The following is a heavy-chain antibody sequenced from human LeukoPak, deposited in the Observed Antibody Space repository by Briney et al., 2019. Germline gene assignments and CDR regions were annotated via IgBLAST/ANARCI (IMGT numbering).Heavy chain of an antibody. J-gene: IGHJ3*02. D-gene: IGHD1-26*01. CDR3: ARDPPPWRELGREAFDI. CDR1: GGTFSSHA. Sequence: SVKVSCRASGGTFSSHAISWVRQAPGQGLEWMGGIIPIFGTANYAQKFQGRVTITADESTSTAYMELSSLRSEDTAVYYCARDPPPWRELGREAFDIWGQGTMVTVSS. CDR2: IIPIFGTA. V-gene: IGHV1-69*01.